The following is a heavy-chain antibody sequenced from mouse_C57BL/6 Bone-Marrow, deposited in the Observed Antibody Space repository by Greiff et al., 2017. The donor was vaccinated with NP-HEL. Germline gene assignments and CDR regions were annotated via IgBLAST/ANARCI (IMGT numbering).Heavy chain of an antibody. CDR1: GFNIKDDY. Sequence: EVKLVESGAELVRPGASVKLSCTASGFNIKDDYMHWVKQRPEQGLEWIGWIDPENGDTEYASKFQGKATITADTSSNTAYLQLSSLTSEDTAVYYCTSSYYGSSLAWFAYWGQGTLVTVSA. D-gene: IGHD1-1*01. CDR2: IDPENGDT. V-gene: IGHV14-4*01. J-gene: IGHJ3*01. CDR3: TSSYYGSSLAWFAY.